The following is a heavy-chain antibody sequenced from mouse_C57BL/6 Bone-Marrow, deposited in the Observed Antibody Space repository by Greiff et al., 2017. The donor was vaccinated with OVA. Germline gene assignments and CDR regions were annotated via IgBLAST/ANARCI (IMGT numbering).Heavy chain of an antibody. D-gene: IGHD1-1*01. CDR1: GYTFTSYW. CDR2: IDPSDSYT. V-gene: IGHV1-69*01. CDR3: ARKGHYYGSSSGYFDV. Sequence: VQLQQPGAELVMPGASVKLSCKASGYTFTSYWMHWVKQRPGQGLEWIGEIDPSDSYTNYNQKFKGKSTLTVDKSSSTAYRQLSSLTSEDSAVYYCARKGHYYGSSSGYFDVWGTGTTVTVSS. J-gene: IGHJ1*03.